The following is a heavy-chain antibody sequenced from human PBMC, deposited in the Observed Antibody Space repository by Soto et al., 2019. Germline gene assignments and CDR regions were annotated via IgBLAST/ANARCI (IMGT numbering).Heavy chain of an antibody. CDR1: GFTFSSYA. CDR2: ISGSGGST. V-gene: IGHV3-23*01. CDR3: AKGPVAYYYDSSGPLAFDY. Sequence: PGGSLRLSCAASGFTFSSYAMSWVRQAPGKGLEWVSAISGSGGSTYYAGSVKGRFTISRDNSKNTLYLQMNSLRAEDTAVYYCAKGPVAYYYDSSGPLAFDYWGQGTLVTVSS. D-gene: IGHD3-22*01. J-gene: IGHJ4*02.